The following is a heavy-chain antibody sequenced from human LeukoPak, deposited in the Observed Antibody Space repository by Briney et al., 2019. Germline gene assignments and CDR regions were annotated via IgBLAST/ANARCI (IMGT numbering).Heavy chain of an antibody. CDR2: INHSGST. CDR1: GGSITSYY. V-gene: IGHV4-34*01. D-gene: IGHD5/OR15-5a*01. J-gene: IGHJ4*02. CDR3: ARVSRRSTDY. Sequence: SETLSLTCTVSGGSITSYYWSWIRQPPGKGLEWIGEINHSGSTNYNPSLKSRVTISVDTSKNQFSLKLSSVTAADTAVYYCARVSRRSTDYWGQGTLVTVSS.